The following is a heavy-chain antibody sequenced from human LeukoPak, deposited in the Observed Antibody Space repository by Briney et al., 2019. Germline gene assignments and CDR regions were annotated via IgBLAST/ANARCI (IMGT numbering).Heavy chain of an antibody. D-gene: IGHD5-18*01. CDR2: IKQDGSEK. CDR3: ARDTGGGYSCYDC. J-gene: IGHJ4*02. Sequence: GGSLRLSCAASGFTFSSYWMTWIRQAPGKGLEWVANIKQDGSEKYYVNSVKGRFTISRDNAKNSLYLQMNSLRAEATAVYYCARDTGGGYSCYDCWGQGTLVTVSS. CDR1: GFTFSSYW. V-gene: IGHV3-7*01.